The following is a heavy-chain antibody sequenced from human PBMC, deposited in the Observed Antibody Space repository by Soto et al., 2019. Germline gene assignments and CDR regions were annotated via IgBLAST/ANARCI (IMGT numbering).Heavy chain of an antibody. CDR2: IKQDGSEK. CDR1: GCTFSSYW. D-gene: IGHD3-10*01. V-gene: IGHV3-7*03. J-gene: IGHJ3*02. CDR3: AKDLADSGSYLAFDI. Sequence: GGSLRLSCAASGCTFSSYWMSWVRQAPGKGLEWVANIKQDGSEKYYVDSVKGRFTISRDNSKNTLYLQMNSLRAEDTAVYYCAKDLADSGSYLAFDIWGQGTVVTVSS.